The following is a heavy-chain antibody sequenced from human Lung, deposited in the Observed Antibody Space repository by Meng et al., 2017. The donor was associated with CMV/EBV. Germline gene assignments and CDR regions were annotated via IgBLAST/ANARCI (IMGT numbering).Heavy chain of an antibody. V-gene: IGHV4-39*07. D-gene: IGHD2/OR15-2a*01. CDR1: DGANTNRYYY. J-gene: IGHJ5*02. CDR3: AGEHTTSGPPYNWFDP. CDR2: IYYTGLT. Sequence: LPLRDPGPGSVKPSEYLSLPCSLSDGANTNRYYYWDWIPQPPGKGLEWIGSIYYTGLTYKNPSLKSRVTISVDTSKNQFSLTLTSVTAADTAVYYCAGEHTTSGPPYNWFDPWGQGTLVTVSS.